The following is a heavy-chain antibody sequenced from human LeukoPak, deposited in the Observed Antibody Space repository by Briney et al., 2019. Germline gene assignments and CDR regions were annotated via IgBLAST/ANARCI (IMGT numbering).Heavy chain of an antibody. CDR1: GGSISSSSYY. CDR2: IYYSGST. CDR3: ARRPLTGYYDY. J-gene: IGHJ4*02. D-gene: IGHD3-9*01. Sequence: SETLSLTCTVSGGSISSSSYYWGWIRQPPGKGLEWIGSIYYSGSTYYNPSLKSRVTISVDTSKNQFSLKLSSVTAADTAVYYCARRPLTGYYDYWGQGTLVTVSS. V-gene: IGHV4-39*01.